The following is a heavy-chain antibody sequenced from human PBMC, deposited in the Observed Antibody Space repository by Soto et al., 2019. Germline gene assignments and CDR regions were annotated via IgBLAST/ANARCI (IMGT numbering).Heavy chain of an antibody. J-gene: IGHJ5*02. D-gene: IGHD3-10*01. V-gene: IGHV3-53*01. CDR2: IYSGGAT. CDR1: GFPFDDYS. CDR3: AKVGPYDSGSYVFRYNWYGP. Sequence: GGSLRLSCAASGFPFDDYSMNWVRQVPGKGLEWVSVIYSGGATHYAVSVKGRLIISRDKSKNTVDLQMNSLRAEDTAVYYCAKVGPYDSGSYVFRYNWYGPWSPGTLVTVSS.